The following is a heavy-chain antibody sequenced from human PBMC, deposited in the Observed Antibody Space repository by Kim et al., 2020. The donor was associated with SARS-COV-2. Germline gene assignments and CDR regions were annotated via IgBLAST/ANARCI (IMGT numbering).Heavy chain of an antibody. J-gene: IGHJ4*02. CDR2: IYYSGRT. Sequence: SETLSLTCTVSGGSISSSSYYWGWIRQPQGKGREWIGSIYYSGRTYYNPALKSRVTISVDTSKNVFSLKLSSGTAADTAEYYCAGHLYIGYFDYWGQGTL. D-gene: IGHD4-4*01. CDR3: AGHLYIGYFDY. V-gene: IGHV4-39*01. CDR1: GGSISSSSYY.